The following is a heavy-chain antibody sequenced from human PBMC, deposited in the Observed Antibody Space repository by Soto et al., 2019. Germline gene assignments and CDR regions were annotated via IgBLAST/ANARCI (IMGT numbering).Heavy chain of an antibody. J-gene: IGHJ5*02. Sequence: SETLSLTCTVSSGSISNFYWSWIRQPPGEGLEWIGYIHYSGYTKYNPSLKSRVTISLDTSKKLFALKLTSVTAADTAVYYCARMVYDSGGSPSNWFDPWGQGTLVTVSS. CDR2: IHYSGYT. V-gene: IGHV4-59*01. CDR3: ARMVYDSGGSPSNWFDP. CDR1: SGSISNFY. D-gene: IGHD3-22*01.